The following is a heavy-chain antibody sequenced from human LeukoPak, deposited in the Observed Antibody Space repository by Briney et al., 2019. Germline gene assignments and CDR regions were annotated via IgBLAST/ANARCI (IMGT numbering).Heavy chain of an antibody. CDR3: ARDPYSGNYGASYYYYMDV. J-gene: IGHJ6*03. V-gene: IGHV4-34*01. CDR2: SNGSEST. D-gene: IGHD1-26*01. CDR1: GGSFGGYY. Sequence: SATLSLTCDAAGGSFGGYYCCWGRPPRARGRELIGVSNGSESTNYNPSLKTRVTISVDTSKNQFSLQLSSVTAADTAVYYCARDPYSGNYGASYYYYMDVWGKGTTVTISS.